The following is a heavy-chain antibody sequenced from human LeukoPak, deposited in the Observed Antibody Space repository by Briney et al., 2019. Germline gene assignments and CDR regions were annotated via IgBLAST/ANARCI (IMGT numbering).Heavy chain of an antibody. D-gene: IGHD5-24*01. CDR2: IYYSGST. CDR1: GASISSGGHY. J-gene: IGHJ3*02. Sequence: SETLSLTCTVSGASISSGGHYWSWIRQHPGKGLEWIGYIYYSGSTYYNPSLKSRVTISADMSKNQFSLKLTSVTAADTAVYFCARYLRLQLKYAFDIWGQGTMVTVFS. CDR3: ARYLRLQLKYAFDI. V-gene: IGHV4-31*03.